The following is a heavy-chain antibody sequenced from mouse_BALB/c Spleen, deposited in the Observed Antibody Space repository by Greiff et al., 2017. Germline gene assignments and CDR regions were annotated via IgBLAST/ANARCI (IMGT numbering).Heavy chain of an antibody. J-gene: IGHJ3*01. CDR2: LNPGSGGT. CDR1: GYAFTNYL. D-gene: IGHD2-1*01. Sequence: VQLQESGAELVRPGTSVKVSCKASGYAFTNYLIEWVKQRPGQGLEWVGVLNPGSGGTNYNEKFKGKATLAADKSSSTAYMQLSSRTSDYSAVYFCALGDGNPAWFAYWGQGTLVTVSA. V-gene: IGHV1-54*03. CDR3: ALGDGNPAWFAY.